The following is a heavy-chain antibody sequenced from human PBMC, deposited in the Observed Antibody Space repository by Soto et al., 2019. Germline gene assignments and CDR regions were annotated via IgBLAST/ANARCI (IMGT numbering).Heavy chain of an antibody. CDR1: GFTFSSYA. V-gene: IGHV3-23*01. CDR2: ISGSGGST. D-gene: IGHD3-9*01. Sequence: GGSLRLSCAASGFTFSSYAMSWVRQAPGKGLEWVSAISGSGGSTYYADSVKGRFTISRDNSKNTLYLQMNSLRAEDTAVYYCAKDLGYDILTGYDTGAFDIWGQGTMVTVSS. CDR3: AKDLGYDILTGYDTGAFDI. J-gene: IGHJ3*02.